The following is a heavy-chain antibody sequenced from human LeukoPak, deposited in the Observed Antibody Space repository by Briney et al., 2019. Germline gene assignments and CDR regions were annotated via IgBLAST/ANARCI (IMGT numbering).Heavy chain of an antibody. CDR1: GFTFSTYT. D-gene: IGHD1-7*01. CDR3: ARDWWTGTTDYFDY. V-gene: IGHV3-21*01. CDR2: ISSSSTYI. J-gene: IGHJ4*02. Sequence: GSLRLSCAASGFTFSTYTMNWVRQAPGKGLEWVSSISSSSTYIYYSDLVRGRFTISRDDAKNSLYLQMNSLRADDTAVYYCARDWWTGTTDYFDYWGQGTLVTVSS.